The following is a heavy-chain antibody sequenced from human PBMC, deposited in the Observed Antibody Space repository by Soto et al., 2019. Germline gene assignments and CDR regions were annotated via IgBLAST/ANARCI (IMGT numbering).Heavy chain of an antibody. V-gene: IGHV3-53*01. Sequence: EVQLVESGGGLIQPGGSLRLSCAASGFTVSSYYMNWVRQVPGKGLEWVSVIYSADTTDYADSVKGRFTISRDTSKNTLFLQMNNLRADDTGVYYCARGHRGYDVWAGYPFDFWGEGTLVTVSS. J-gene: IGHJ4*02. D-gene: IGHD3-3*01. CDR3: ARGHRGYDVWAGYPFDF. CDR1: GFTVSSYY. CDR2: IYSADTT.